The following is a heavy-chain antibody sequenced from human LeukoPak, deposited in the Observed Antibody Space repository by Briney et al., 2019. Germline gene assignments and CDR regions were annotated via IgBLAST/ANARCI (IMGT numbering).Heavy chain of an antibody. CDR3: ARAGTYTYFDY. Sequence: GGSLRLSCAASGFTFSSHAMSWARRAPGKGLEWVSAISGSGGSTYYADSVKGRFTISRDNSKNTLYLQMNSLRAEDTAIYYCARAGTYTYFDYWGQGTLVTVSS. D-gene: IGHD2-2*02. J-gene: IGHJ4*02. V-gene: IGHV3-23*01. CDR1: GFTFSSHA. CDR2: ISGSGGST.